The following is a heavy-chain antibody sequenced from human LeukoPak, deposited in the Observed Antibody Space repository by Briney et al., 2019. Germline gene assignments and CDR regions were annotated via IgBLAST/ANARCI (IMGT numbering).Heavy chain of an antibody. D-gene: IGHD1-1*01. CDR2: IYSGGST. Sequence: GGSLRLSCAASGFTVSSNYMSWVRQAPGKGPEWVSVIYSGGSTYYADSVKGRFTISRDNSKNTLYLQMNSLRAEDTAVYYCARAGNWNDGAFDIWGQGTMVTVSS. V-gene: IGHV3-66*01. J-gene: IGHJ3*02. CDR3: ARAGNWNDGAFDI. CDR1: GFTVSSNY.